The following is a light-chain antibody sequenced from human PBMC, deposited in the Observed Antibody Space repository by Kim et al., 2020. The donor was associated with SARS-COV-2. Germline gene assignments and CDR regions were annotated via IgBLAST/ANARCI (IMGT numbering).Light chain of an antibody. V-gene: IGKV3-11*01. Sequence: EIVLTQSPATLSLSPGERATLSCRASQSISIHLGWYQQKPGQAPRLLISDASNRATDIAARFSGSGSGTDFTLTISSLEPEDSAVYYCQQRNSWPLTFGGGTKVDIK. J-gene: IGKJ4*01. CDR2: DAS. CDR1: QSISIH. CDR3: QQRNSWPLT.